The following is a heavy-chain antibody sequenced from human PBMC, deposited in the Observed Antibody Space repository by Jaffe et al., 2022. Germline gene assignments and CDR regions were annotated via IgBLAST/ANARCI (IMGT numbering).Heavy chain of an antibody. D-gene: IGHD3-3*01. CDR2: IRYDGSNK. CDR3: AKLFPSGVTIFGVVITAFDI. Sequence: QVQLVESGGGVVQPGGSLRLSCAASGFTFSSYGMHWVRQAPGKGLEWVAFIRYDGSNKYYADSVKGRFTISRDNSKNTLYLQMNSLRAEDTAVYYCAKLFPSGVTIFGVVITAFDIWGQGTMVTVSS. V-gene: IGHV3-30*02. CDR1: GFTFSSYG. J-gene: IGHJ3*02.